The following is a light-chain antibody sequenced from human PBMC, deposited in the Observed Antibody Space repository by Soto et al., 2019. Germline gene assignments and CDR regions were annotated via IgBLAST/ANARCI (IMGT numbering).Light chain of an antibody. CDR2: GAS. CDR3: QQFDGALT. Sequence: EIVLTQSPGTLSLSPGERATLSCRASQSVSSSYLAWYQQKPGQAPWLLIYGASSRATGIPDRFSGSGSGTEFTLTISRLEPEDFAVYYCQQFDGALTFGQGTKVEIK. J-gene: IGKJ1*01. V-gene: IGKV3-20*01. CDR1: QSVSSSY.